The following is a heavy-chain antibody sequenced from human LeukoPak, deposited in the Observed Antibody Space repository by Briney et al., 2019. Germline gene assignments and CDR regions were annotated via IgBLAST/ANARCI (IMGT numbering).Heavy chain of an antibody. CDR2: INHSGST. D-gene: IGHD3-10*01. J-gene: IGHJ5*02. Sequence: SETLSLTCAVSGGSFCGYDWSGIRQPPGKGLEWIGEINHSGSTNYNPSLKSRVTISVDTSKNQFSLKLRSLTATDTAVYYCARREYDGSGSYYNVGNWFDPWGQGTLVTVSS. CDR3: ARREYDGSGSYYNVGNWFDP. CDR1: GGSFCGYD. V-gene: IGHV4-34*01.